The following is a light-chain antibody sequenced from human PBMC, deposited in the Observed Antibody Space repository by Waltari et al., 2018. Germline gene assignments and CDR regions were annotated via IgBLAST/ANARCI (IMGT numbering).Light chain of an antibody. Sequence: QSALTQPASVSGSPGQSITISCTGTNSYIGGYNYVSWYQQHPVKAPKLMIFDVNNRPSGVSNLFSGSKSVTTASLTISGLQAEDEADYYCSSYTSSSTWVFGGGTRLTAL. CDR3: SSYTSSSTWV. J-gene: IGLJ3*02. CDR1: NSYIGGYNY. CDR2: DVN. V-gene: IGLV2-14*01.